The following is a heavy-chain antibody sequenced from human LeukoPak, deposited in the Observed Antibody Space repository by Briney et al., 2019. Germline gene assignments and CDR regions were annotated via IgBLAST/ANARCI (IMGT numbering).Heavy chain of an antibody. Sequence: GGSLRLSCAASGFTFSSYAMHWVRQAPGKGLEWVAVISYDGSNKYYADSVKGRFTISRDNSKNTLYLQMNSLRAEDTAVYYCAKEYYYDSDRFRAAFDIWGQGTMVTVSS. CDR3: AKEYYYDSDRFRAAFDI. CDR1: GFTFSSYA. CDR2: ISYDGSNK. J-gene: IGHJ3*02. D-gene: IGHD3-22*01. V-gene: IGHV3-30*14.